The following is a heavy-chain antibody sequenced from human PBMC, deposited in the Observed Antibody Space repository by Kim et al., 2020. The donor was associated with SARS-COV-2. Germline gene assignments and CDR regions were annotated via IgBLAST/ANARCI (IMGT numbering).Heavy chain of an antibody. V-gene: IGHV1-18*01. CDR2: T. J-gene: IGHJ4*02. CDR3: ARVREVYGEDY. D-gene: IGHD4-17*01. Sequence: TNYAQKLQGRVTMTTDTSTRTAYMELRSLRSDDTAVYYCARVREVYGEDYWGQGTLVTVSS.